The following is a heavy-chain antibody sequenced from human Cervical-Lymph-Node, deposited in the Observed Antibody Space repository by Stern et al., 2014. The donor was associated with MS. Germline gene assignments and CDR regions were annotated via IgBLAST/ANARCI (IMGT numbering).Heavy chain of an antibody. CDR3: ARHRIGSGWY. CDR2: IPYSGNT. J-gene: IGHJ4*02. V-gene: IGHV4-39*01. D-gene: IGHD6-19*01. CDR1: GDSISSSIYY. Sequence: QLQLQESGPGLVKPSETLSLTCAVSGDSISSSIYYWGWIRQPPGKGLEWIGSIPYSGNTYYNPSLKSRVIISVDTSTNQFSLKLSSVTAADTAVYYCARHRIGSGWYWGQGTLVTVSS.